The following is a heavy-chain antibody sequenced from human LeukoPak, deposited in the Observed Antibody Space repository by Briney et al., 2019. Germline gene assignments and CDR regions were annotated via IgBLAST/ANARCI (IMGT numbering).Heavy chain of an antibody. CDR3: ARGSIAVDY. D-gene: IGHD6-6*01. CDR1: GYSFPTYW. Sequence: GESLKISCKGSGYSFPTYWIAWVRQMPGKGLEWMGIIYPDDSDTRYSPSFQGQVTISADKSITTAYLQWGSLKASDTAMYYCARGSIAVDYWGQGTLVTVSS. V-gene: IGHV5-51*01. CDR2: IYPDDSDT. J-gene: IGHJ4*02.